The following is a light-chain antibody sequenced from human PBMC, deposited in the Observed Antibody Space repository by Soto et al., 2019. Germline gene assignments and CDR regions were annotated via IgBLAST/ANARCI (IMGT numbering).Light chain of an antibody. CDR1: ESISSW. J-gene: IGKJ4*01. CDR3: QQYISESLT. V-gene: IGKV1-5*03. CDR2: KAS. Sequence: DIQMTQSPSTLSASLGDRVTITCRASESISSWLAWYQQKPGKVPKLPIYKASRLESGVPSRFSGSGSGTEFTLTISSLQPDDFGSYYCQQYISESLTFGGGTKVDIK.